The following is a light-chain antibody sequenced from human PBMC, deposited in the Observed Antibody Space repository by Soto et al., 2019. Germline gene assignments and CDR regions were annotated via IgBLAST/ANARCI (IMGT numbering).Light chain of an antibody. V-gene: IGKV3-20*01. Sequence: EVVLTQSPGTLSLSPGERATLSCRASETVRSNLAWYQQKPGQAPRLLIYGASSRATGIPDRFSGSGSGTDFTLTISRLEPEDFAVYYCQLYGYSPWTFGQGTKVDIK. CDR2: GAS. CDR1: ETVRSN. CDR3: QLYGYSPWT. J-gene: IGKJ1*01.